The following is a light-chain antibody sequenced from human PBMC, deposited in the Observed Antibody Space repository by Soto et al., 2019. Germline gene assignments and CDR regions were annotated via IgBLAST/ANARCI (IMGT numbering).Light chain of an antibody. V-gene: IGLV2-14*01. CDR1: SSDVGGYNY. CDR3: SSYTSSSTLVV. CDR2: AVS. J-gene: IGLJ2*01. Sequence: QSALTQPASVSGSPGQSITISCTGTSSDVGGYNYVSWYQQHPGKAPKLMIYAVSNRPSGVSHRFSGSKSGNTASLTISGLPAEDEADYYCSSYTSSSTLVVFGGGTKLTV.